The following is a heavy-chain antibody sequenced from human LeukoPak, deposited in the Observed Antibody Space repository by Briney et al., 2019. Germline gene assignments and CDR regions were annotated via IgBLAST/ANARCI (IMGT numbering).Heavy chain of an antibody. V-gene: IGHV4-34*01. CDR3: ARALVVPAATPPLDV. J-gene: IGHJ6*04. Sequence: SETLSLTCAVYGGSFSGYYWSWIHQPPGKGLEWIGEINHSGSTNYNPSLKSRVTISVDTSKNQFSLKLSSVTAADTAVYYCARALVVPAATPPLDVWGKGTTVTVSS. CDR1: GGSFSGYY. CDR2: INHSGST. D-gene: IGHD2-2*01.